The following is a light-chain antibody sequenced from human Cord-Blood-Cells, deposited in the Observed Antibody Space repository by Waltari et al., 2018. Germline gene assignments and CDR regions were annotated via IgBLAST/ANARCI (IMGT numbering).Light chain of an antibody. Sequence: QSALTQPRSVSGSPGPSVTISCTGTSSDVGGSNDVSWYQQHPGKAPKLMIYDVSKRPSGVPDRFSGSKSGNTASLTISGLQAEDEADYYCCSYAGSYTYVFGTGTKVTVL. CDR2: DVS. CDR1: SSDVGGSND. J-gene: IGLJ1*01. CDR3: CSYAGSYTYV. V-gene: IGLV2-11*01.